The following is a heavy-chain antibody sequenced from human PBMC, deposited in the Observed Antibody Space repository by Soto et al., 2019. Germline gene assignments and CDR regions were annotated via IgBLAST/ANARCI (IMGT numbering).Heavy chain of an antibody. J-gene: IGHJ4*02. Sequence: PSETLSLTCSVSGGSLSSSYYFWGWIRQPPGKGLEWIATIYYNGSTYYTPSLKSRVTISLGTPNSQFSLKLSSVTAADTAVYYCTRGPKKIILVGPIDYWGQGIPVTVSS. CDR3: TRGPKKIILVGPIDY. CDR1: GGSLSSSYYF. D-gene: IGHD2-8*02. CDR2: IYYNGST. V-gene: IGHV4-39*01.